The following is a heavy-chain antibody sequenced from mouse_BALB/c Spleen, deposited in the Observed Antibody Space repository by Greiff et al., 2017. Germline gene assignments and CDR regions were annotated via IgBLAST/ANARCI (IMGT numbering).Heavy chain of an antibody. J-gene: IGHJ4*01. CDR1: GFTFSSYW. V-gene: IGHV6-3*01. CDR2: IRLKSDNYAT. CDR3: TGAFMDY. Sequence: EVMLVESGGGLVQPGGSMKLSCVASGFTFSSYWMSWVRQSPEKGLEWVAEIRLKSDNYATHYAESVKGKFTISRDDSKSRLYLQMNSLRAEDTGIYYCTGAFMDYWGQGTSVTVSS.